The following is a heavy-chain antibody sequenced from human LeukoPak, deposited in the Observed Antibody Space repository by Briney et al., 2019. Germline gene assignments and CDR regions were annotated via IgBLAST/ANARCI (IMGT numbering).Heavy chain of an antibody. CDR3: ARDRDGDPSFEY. D-gene: IGHD4-17*01. Sequence: GGSLRLSCAASGFTLSSSDMNWVRQAPGKGLEWVSYITSSSSTICYADSVKGRFTISRDNAKNSLYLQMNSLRDEDTAVYYCARDRDGDPSFEYWGQGTLVTVSS. CDR2: ITSSSSTI. V-gene: IGHV3-48*02. J-gene: IGHJ4*02. CDR1: GFTLSSSD.